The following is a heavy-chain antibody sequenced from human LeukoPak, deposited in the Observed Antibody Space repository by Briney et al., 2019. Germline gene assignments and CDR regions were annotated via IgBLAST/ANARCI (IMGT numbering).Heavy chain of an antibody. J-gene: IGHJ4*02. Sequence: SETLSLTCNVSGGSISSYYWSWIRQPPGKGLEWIGYIYYSGSTNYNPSLKSRVTISVDTSKNQFSLKLSSVTAADTAVYYCARVKTTVTGEYYFDYWGQGTLVTVSS. D-gene: IGHD4-17*01. CDR2: IYYSGST. CDR3: ARVKTTVTGEYYFDY. CDR1: GGSISSYY. V-gene: IGHV4-59*01.